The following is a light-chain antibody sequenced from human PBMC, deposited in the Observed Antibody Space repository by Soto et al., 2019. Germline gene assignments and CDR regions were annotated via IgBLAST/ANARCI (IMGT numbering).Light chain of an antibody. CDR2: GAS. V-gene: IGKV3-20*01. Sequence: EIVLTQSPGTLSLSPGERVTLSCRASQSVDSRFLAWYQQKPGQAPRLLVYGASIRATGIPDRFSGSGSGTDFTLSIRRLEPEDFAVYYWQQYDSSRTFGQGTKVEMK. CDR3: QQYDSSRT. J-gene: IGKJ1*01. CDR1: QSVDSRF.